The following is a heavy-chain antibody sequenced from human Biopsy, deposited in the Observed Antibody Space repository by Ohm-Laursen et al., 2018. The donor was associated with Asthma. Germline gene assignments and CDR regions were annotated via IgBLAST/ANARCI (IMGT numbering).Heavy chain of an antibody. CDR2: IYSGGTS. V-gene: IGHV3-66*01. J-gene: IGHJ4*02. Sequence: SLRLSCAASGFAVSRDHMFWVRQAPGKGLEWASVIYSGGTSHTADSVKGRFTISRDNSKNTLYLQMNSLRAEDTALYYCGRERSYMVDYWGQGTLVTVSS. CDR3: GRERSYMVDY. D-gene: IGHD3-10*01. CDR1: GFAVSRDH.